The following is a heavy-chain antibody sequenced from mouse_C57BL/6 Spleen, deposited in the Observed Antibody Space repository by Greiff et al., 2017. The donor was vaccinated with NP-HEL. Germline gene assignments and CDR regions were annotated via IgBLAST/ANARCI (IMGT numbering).Heavy chain of an antibody. V-gene: IGHV1-52*01. D-gene: IGHD1-1*01. CDR1: GYTFTSYW. J-gene: IGHJ1*03. CDR2: IDPSDSET. Sequence: QVQLQQPGAELVRPGSSVKLSCKASGYTFTSYWMHWVKQRPIQGLEWIGNIDPSDSETHYNQKFKDKATLTVDKSSSTAYMQLSSLTSEDSAVYYCARQGAGSSYDWYFDVWGTGTTVTVSS. CDR3: ARQGAGSSYDWYFDV.